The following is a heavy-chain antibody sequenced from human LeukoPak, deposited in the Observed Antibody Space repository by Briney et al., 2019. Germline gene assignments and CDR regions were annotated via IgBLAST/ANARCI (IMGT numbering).Heavy chain of an antibody. J-gene: IGHJ5*02. Sequence: PGGSLRLSCAASGFTFSSYGMHWVRQAPGKGLEWVAVIWYDGSNKYYADSVKGRFTISRDNSKNTLYLQMNSLRAEDTAVYYCASAFGGVTQSPPGWFDPWGQGTLVTVSS. CDR1: GFTFSSYG. D-gene: IGHD2-21*02. CDR2: IWYDGSNK. CDR3: ASAFGGVTQSPPGWFDP. V-gene: IGHV3-33*01.